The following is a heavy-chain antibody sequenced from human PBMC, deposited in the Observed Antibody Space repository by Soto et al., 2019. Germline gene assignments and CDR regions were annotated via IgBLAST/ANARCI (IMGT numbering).Heavy chain of an antibody. CDR3: ARDIGSYCSGDCYETLGLNWFDP. J-gene: IGHJ5*02. CDR1: GFTFSSYS. D-gene: IGHD2-21*02. V-gene: IGHV3-21*01. CDR2: ISSSSSYI. Sequence: EVQLVESGGGLVKPGGSLRLSCAASGFTFSSYSMNWVRQAPGKGLEWVSSISSSSSYIYYADSVKGRFTITRDNAKNSLYLQMNSLRAEDTAVYYCARDIGSYCSGDCYETLGLNWFDPWGQGTQVTVSS.